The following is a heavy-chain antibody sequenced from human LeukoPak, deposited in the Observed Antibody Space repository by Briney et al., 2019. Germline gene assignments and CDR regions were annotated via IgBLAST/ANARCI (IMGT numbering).Heavy chain of an antibody. CDR2: INSDGSAT. V-gene: IGHV3-74*01. D-gene: IGHD6-13*01. Sequence: GGSLRLSCAASGFTFSTSWMHWVRQAPGKGLVWVSRINSDGSATTDADSVKGRFTISRDNAKNTLYLQMNSLRAEDTAVYFCARGSYSSSWYGSEYFHHWGQGTLVTVSS. CDR1: GFTFSTSW. CDR3: ARGSYSSSWYGSEYFHH. J-gene: IGHJ1*01.